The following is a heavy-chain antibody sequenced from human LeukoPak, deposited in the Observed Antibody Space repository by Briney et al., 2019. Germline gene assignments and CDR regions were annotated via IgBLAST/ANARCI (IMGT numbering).Heavy chain of an antibody. CDR2: INPSDGST. CDR1: GYTFTIYY. V-gene: IGHV1-46*01. Sequence: GASVKVSCTASGYTFTIYYMHWVRQAPGQGLEWLGIINPSDGSTTYAQKFQGRVTMTRDTSTSTVYMELSSLRSEDTALYYCAREFGHCSGDNCFYFFDLWGQGSQVIVSS. D-gene: IGHD2-15*01. CDR3: AREFGHCSGDNCFYFFDL. J-gene: IGHJ4*02.